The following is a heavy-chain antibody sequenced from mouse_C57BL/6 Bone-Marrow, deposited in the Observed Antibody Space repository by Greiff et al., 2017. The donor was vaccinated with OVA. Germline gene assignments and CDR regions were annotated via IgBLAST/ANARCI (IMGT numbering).Heavy chain of an antibody. Sequence: EVKLMESGGGLVKPGGSLKLSCAASGFTFSDYGMHWVRQAPEKGLEWVAYISSDSSTIYYADTVKGRFTISRDNAKNHMFLQSPSPGAEDTAMYYCASSYYFDDWGPGTTLTVSS. J-gene: IGHJ2*01. CDR2: ISSDSSTI. CDR3: ASSYYFDD. V-gene: IGHV5-17*01. CDR1: GFTFSDYG.